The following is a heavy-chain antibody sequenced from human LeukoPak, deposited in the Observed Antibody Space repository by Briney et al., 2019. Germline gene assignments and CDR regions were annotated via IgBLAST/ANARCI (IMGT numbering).Heavy chain of an antibody. CDR2: INSDGSST. CDR1: GFPFSGYW. V-gene: IGHV3-74*01. J-gene: IGHJ4*02. Sequence: GGSLRLSCAASGFPFSGYWMHWVRQAPGKGLVWVSRINSDGSSTSYADSVKGRFTISRGNAKNTLYLQMNSLRAEDTAVYYCYYFGSGSYSVADYWGQGILVTVSS. CDR3: YYFGSGSYSVADY. D-gene: IGHD3-10*01.